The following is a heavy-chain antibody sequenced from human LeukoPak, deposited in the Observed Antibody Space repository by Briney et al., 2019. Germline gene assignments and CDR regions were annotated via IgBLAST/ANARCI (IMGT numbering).Heavy chain of an antibody. J-gene: IGHJ4*02. D-gene: IGHD3-10*01. V-gene: IGHV3-7*03. CDR2: IKPDGSEK. CDR1: GFTFNYYW. CDR3: AREGYYGSGSPPSLYFDY. Sequence: PGGSLSLSCAASGFTFNYYWMSWVRQTPGKGLEWLANIKPDGSEKYYVDSVRGRFTISRGNAKSSVHLQMNGLRAEDTAIYYCAREGYYGSGSPPSLYFDYWGQGTLVTVSS.